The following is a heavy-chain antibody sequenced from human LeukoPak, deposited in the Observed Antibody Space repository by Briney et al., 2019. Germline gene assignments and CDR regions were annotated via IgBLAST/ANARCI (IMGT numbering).Heavy chain of an antibody. Sequence: PSETLSLTCTVSGGSISSGDYYWTWIRQPPGKGLEWIGYIYYSGSTYYNPSLKSRLTISLDTSKNQFSLRLSSVTAADTAVCYCARYYCSAANCPGIDYWGQGTLVTVSS. CDR2: IYYSGST. CDR3: ARYYCSAANCPGIDY. D-gene: IGHD2-15*01. J-gene: IGHJ4*02. V-gene: IGHV4-30-4*01. CDR1: GGSISSGDYY.